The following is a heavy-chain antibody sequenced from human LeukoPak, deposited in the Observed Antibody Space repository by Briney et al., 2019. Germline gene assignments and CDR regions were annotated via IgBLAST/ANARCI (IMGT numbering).Heavy chain of an antibody. CDR3: ARDMIILQS. V-gene: IGHV3-7*04. CDR2: IKQDGSEK. Sequence: GGSLRLSCSASGFIFSNYWMTWVRQAPGKGLEWVANIKQDGSEKYYVDSLKGRFTISRDNAKKSLYLQMNSLRAEDTAVYFCARDMIILQSWGQGTLVTVSS. CDR1: GFIFSNYW. J-gene: IGHJ5*02. D-gene: IGHD3-16*01.